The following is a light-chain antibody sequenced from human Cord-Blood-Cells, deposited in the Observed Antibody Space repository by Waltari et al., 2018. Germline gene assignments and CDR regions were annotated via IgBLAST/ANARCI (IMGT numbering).Light chain of an antibody. J-gene: IGKJ3*01. CDR2: GAS. CDR3: QRYGSSPFT. V-gene: IGKV3-20*01. CDR1: QSVSSSY. Sequence: EIVLTQSPGTLSLSPGERATLSCRASQSVSSSYLAWYQQKPGQAPRILIYGASSRATGIPDRFSGSGSGTDFTLTISRLEPEDFAVYYCQRYGSSPFTLGPGTKVDIK.